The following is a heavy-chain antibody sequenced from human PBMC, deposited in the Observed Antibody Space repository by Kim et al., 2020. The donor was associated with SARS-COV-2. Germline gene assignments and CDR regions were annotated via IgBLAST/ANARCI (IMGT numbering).Heavy chain of an antibody. CDR3: ARDRSIAARVGAEWASVDY. J-gene: IGHJ4*02. D-gene: IGHD6-6*01. CDR2: ISSSGSTI. Sequence: GGSLRLSCAASGFTFSSYEMNWVRQAPGKGLEWVSYISSSGSTIYYADSVKGRFTISRDNAKNSLYLQMNSLRAEDTAVYYCARDRSIAARVGAEWASVDYWGQGTLVTVSS. CDR1: GFTFSSYE. V-gene: IGHV3-48*03.